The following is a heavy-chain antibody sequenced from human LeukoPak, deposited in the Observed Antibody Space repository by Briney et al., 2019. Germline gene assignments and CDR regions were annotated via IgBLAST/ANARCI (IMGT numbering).Heavy chain of an antibody. J-gene: IGHJ5*02. CDR2: FDPEGGET. D-gene: IGHD3-3*01. V-gene: IGHV1-24*01. CDR1: GYTLTELS. CDR3: ARRITIFGVVINNLFDP. Sequence: GASVKVSCKVSGYTLTELSMHWVRQAPGKGLEWMGGFDPEGGETIYAQKFQGRVTMTEDTSTDTAYMELSSLRSEDTAVYYCARRITIFGVVINNLFDPWGQGTLVTVSS.